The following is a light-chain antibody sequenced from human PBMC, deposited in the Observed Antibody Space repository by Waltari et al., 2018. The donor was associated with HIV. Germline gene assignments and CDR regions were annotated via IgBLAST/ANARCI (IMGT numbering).Light chain of an antibody. CDR2: GAS. J-gene: IGKJ2*01. V-gene: IGKV3-20*01. CDR1: QTVTSNF. CDR3: HQYGTSPQT. Sequence: EIVLTQSPRTLSVSPGEIATLSCRASQTVTSNFLAWYQMKPGQAPRLLIFGASIRATGVPDKFSGSGSGTDITLTIGRLEPEDFAVYYCHQYGTSPQTFGQGSKVEIK.